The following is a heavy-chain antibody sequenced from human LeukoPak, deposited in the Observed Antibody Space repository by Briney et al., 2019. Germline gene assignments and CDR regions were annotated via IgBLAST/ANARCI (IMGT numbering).Heavy chain of an antibody. CDR3: AAEARAFDI. V-gene: IGHV3-74*01. CDR2: INTDGSST. CDR1: GFTFSSYA. J-gene: IGHJ3*02. Sequence: GGSLRLSCAASGFTFSSYAMHWVRQAPGKGLVWVSRINTDGSSTSYADSVKGRFTISRDNAKNTLYLQMNSLRAEDTAVYYCAAEARAFDIWGQGTMVTVSS.